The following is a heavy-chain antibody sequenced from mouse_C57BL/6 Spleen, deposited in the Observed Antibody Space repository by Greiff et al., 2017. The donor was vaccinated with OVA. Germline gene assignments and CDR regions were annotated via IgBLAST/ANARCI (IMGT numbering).Heavy chain of an antibody. J-gene: IGHJ3*01. CDR2: IHPNSGST. CDR3: ARVDYAWFAY. D-gene: IGHD2-4*01. V-gene: IGHV1-64*01. Sequence: QVQLQQPGAELVKPGASVKLSCKASGYTFTSYWMPWVKQRPGQGLEWIGMIHPNSGSTNYNEKFKSKATLTVDKSSSTAYMQLSSLTSEDSAVYYCARVDYAWFAYWGQGTLVTVSA. CDR1: GYTFTSYW.